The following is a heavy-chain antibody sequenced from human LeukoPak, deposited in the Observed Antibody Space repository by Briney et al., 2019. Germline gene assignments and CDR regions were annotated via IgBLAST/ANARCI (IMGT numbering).Heavy chain of an antibody. J-gene: IGHJ4*02. CDR2: IRYDGSNK. Sequence: PGGSLRLSCAASGFTFSNYGMHWARQAPGKGLEWVAFIRYDGSNKYYADSVKGRFTISRDNSKNTLYLQMNSLRAEDTAVYYCAKANQRGTYFASGSIRSAVDYWGQGTLVTVSS. V-gene: IGHV3-30*02. D-gene: IGHD3-10*01. CDR3: AKANQRGTYFASGSIRSAVDY. CDR1: GFTFSNYG.